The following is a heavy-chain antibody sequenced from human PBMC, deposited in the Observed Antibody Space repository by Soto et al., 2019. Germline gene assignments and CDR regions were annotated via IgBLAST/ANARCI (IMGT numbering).Heavy chain of an antibody. V-gene: IGHV3-33*01. D-gene: IGHD4-17*01. Sequence: GGSLRLSCAASGFTFSSYGMHWVRQAPGKGLEWVAVIWYDGSNKYYADSVKGRFTISRDNSKNTLYLQMNSLRAEDTAVYYCARDATVVTQFGYFDYWGQGTLVTVSS. CDR1: GFTFSSYG. CDR2: IWYDGSNK. CDR3: ARDATVVTQFGYFDY. J-gene: IGHJ4*02.